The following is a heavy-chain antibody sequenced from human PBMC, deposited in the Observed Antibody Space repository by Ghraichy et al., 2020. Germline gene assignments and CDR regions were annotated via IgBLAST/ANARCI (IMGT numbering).Heavy chain of an antibody. CDR1: GGSISSGGYS. J-gene: IGHJ3*02. D-gene: IGHD1-26*01. V-gene: IGHV4-30-4*07. CDR3: ARDSGSSFYAFDI. Sequence: SETLSLTCAVSGGSISSGGYSWSWIRQPPGKGLEWIGYIYYSGSTYYNPSLKSRVTISVDTSKNQFSLKLSSVTAADTAVYYCARDSGSSFYAFDIWGQGTMVTVSS. CDR2: IYYSGST.